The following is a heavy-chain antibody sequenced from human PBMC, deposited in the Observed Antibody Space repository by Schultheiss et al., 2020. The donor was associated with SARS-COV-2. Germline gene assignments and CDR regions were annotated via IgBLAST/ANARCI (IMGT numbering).Heavy chain of an antibody. CDR2: INPNSGGT. CDR1: GYTFTGYY. J-gene: IGHJ4*02. Sequence: ASVKVSCKASGYTFTGYYMHWVRQAPGQGLEWMGWINPNSGGTNYAQKFQGRVTMTRDTSISTAYMELSRLRSDDTAVYYCARGLGYCSSVSCSTDDYWGQGTLVTVSS. CDR3: ARGLGYCSSVSCSTDDY. D-gene: IGHD2-2*02. V-gene: IGHV1-2*02.